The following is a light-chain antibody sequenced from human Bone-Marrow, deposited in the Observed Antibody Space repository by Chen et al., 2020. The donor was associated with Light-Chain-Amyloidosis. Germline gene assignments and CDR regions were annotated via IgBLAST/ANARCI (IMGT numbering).Light chain of an antibody. CDR1: TSDFGSYDL. J-gene: IGLJ1*01. V-gene: IGLV2-23*02. CDR2: DVT. Sequence: QSALTQPASVSGSPGQSTTTPSPGTTSDFGSYDLVSWYQHHPDKAPKLMIFDVTKRPSGVSNRFSGSKSGNRASLTISGLQPEDEADYYCCSYAGSGTYVFGSGTRVTVL. CDR3: CSYAGSGTYV.